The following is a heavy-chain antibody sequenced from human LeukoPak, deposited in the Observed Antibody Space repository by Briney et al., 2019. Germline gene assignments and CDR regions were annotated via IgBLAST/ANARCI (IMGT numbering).Heavy chain of an antibody. V-gene: IGHV3-23*01. CDR3: AKDGGYDSGDSDY. D-gene: IGHD3-10*01. CDR2: ISGSDGRT. CDR1: GFTLRNYA. J-gene: IGHJ4*02. Sequence: GGSLRLSCAASGFTLRNYAMSWVRQAPGKGLEWVSAISGSDGRTYYADSLNGRFTMSRDNSKNTLYLQMNSLRAEDTAVYYCAKDGGYDSGDSDYWGQGTLVTVSS.